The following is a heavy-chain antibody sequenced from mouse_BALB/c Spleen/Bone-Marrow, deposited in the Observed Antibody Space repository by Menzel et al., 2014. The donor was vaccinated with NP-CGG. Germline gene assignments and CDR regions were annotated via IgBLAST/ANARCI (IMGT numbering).Heavy chain of an antibody. D-gene: IGHD2-12*01. Sequence: QVQLKDSGAELAKPGASVKMSCKASGYTFTSYWMHWVKQRPGQGLEWIGYINPSTGYTEYNQKFKDKATLTADKSSSTAYMQLSSLTSEDSAVYYCARWGDDGTFGYWGQGTTLTVSS. CDR1: GYTFTSYW. J-gene: IGHJ2*01. V-gene: IGHV1-7*01. CDR2: INPSTGYT. CDR3: ARWGDDGTFGY.